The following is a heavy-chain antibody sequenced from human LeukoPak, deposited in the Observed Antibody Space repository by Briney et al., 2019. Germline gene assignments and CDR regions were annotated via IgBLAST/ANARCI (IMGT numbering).Heavy chain of an antibody. V-gene: IGHV3-23*01. CDR3: VTYRQVMLPFEA. CDR1: GFTFSSYA. J-gene: IGHJ5*02. CDR2: FSGSGGST. Sequence: PGGSLRLSCAASGFTFSSYAMSWVRQAPGKGLECISGFSGSGGSTYYADSVRGRFTISRDNSKSTLSLQMNSLRAEDTAIYYCVTYRQVMLPFEAWGQGTLVTVSS. D-gene: IGHD5-18*01.